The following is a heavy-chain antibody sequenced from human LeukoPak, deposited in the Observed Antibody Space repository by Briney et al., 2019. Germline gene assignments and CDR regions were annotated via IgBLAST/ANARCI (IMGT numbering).Heavy chain of an antibody. CDR1: GYNFNIYG. CDR3: AKAMYASSSAVD. D-gene: IGHD2-8*01. J-gene: IGHJ4*02. Sequence: ASVKVSCKASGYNFNIYGLTWVRQAPGQGLEWMGWISASNGQTNYAQKFQGRVSMTTDTSTTTAYMEIRSLTSEDTATYYCAKAMYASSSAVDWGQGTLVTVS. V-gene: IGHV1-18*01. CDR2: ISASNGQT.